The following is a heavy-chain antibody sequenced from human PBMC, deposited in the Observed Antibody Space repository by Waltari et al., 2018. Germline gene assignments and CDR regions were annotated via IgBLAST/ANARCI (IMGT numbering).Heavy chain of an antibody. D-gene: IGHD2-15*01. CDR2: IIPILGTA. Sequence: QVQLVQSGAEVKKPGSSVKVSCKASGGTFSSYAISWVRQARGQGLEWMGGIIPILGTANYAQKFQGRVTMTAAESTSTAYMELSSRRSEDTAVYYCARDCRYCSGGSCYNVAFDIWGQGTMVTVSS. CDR1: GGTFSSYA. CDR3: ARDCRYCSGGSCYNVAFDI. V-gene: IGHV1-69*13. J-gene: IGHJ3*02.